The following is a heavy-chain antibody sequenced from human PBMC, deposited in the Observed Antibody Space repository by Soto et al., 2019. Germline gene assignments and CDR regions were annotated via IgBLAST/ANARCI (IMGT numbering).Heavy chain of an antibody. D-gene: IGHD3-22*01. CDR3: ARDSSGYSYDAFDI. J-gene: IGHJ3*02. CDR1: RFTFSTYW. Sequence: VQLVESGGGLVQPGGSLRLSCAASRFTFSTYWMHWVRQAPGKGLVWVSRINSDGTGTSYADSVKGRITISRDNAKNTLYLQMNSLRSEDTAVYYCARDSSGYSYDAFDIWGQGTMVTVSS. V-gene: IGHV3-74*01. CDR2: INSDGTGT.